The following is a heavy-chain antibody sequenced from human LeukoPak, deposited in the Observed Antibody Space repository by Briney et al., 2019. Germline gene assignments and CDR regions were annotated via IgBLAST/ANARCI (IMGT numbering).Heavy chain of an antibody. CDR3: ARDWVTMVRTNYYYYGMDV. D-gene: IGHD3-10*01. CDR1: GFTFSSYE. V-gene: IGHV3-48*03. J-gene: IGHJ6*04. CDR2: IGSSGSTI. Sequence: GGSLRLSCAASGFTFSSYEMNWVRQAPGKGLEWVSYIGSSGSTIYYADSVKGRFAISRDNAKNSLYLQMNSLRAEDTAVYYCARDWVTMVRTNYYYYGMDVWGKGTTVTVSS.